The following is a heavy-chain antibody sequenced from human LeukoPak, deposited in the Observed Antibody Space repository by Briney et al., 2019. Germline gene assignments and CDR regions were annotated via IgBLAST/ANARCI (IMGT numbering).Heavy chain of an antibody. CDR3: AAPGRSEDVDY. V-gene: IGHV1-69*13. CDR1: GGTFSSYA. Sequence: SAKVSCKASGGTFSSYAISWVRQAPGQGLEWMGGIIPIFGTANYAQKFQGRVTITADESTSTAYMELSSLRSEDTAVYYCAAPGRSEDVDYWGQGTLVTVSS. J-gene: IGHJ4*02. CDR2: IIPIFGTA. D-gene: IGHD2-15*01.